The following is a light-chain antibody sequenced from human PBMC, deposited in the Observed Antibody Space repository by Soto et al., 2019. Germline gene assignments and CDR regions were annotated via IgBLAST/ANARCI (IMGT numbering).Light chain of an antibody. CDR2: AAS. CDR1: QDISDY. Sequence: IQMTPSSSPLSAAVRARVTITCRASQDISDYLAWYQQRPGKAPKLLIYAASTLQSGVPSRFSGSGSGTEFTLTISSLQPEDFATYSCQQLNSYPLTFGGGTKVDIK. V-gene: IGKV1-9*01. J-gene: IGKJ4*01. CDR3: QQLNSYPLT.